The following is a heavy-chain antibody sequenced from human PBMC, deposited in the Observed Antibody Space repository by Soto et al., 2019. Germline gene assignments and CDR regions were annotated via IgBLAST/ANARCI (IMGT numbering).Heavy chain of an antibody. CDR3: ARDIYYDFWSGYYRRGVRDYYYYGMDV. Sequence: GGSLRLSCAASGFTFSDYYMSWIRQAPGKGLEWVSYISSSGSTIYYADSVKGRFTISRDNAKNSLYLQMNSLRAEDTAVYYCARDIYYDFWSGYYRRGVRDYYYYGMDVWGQGTTVTVSS. V-gene: IGHV3-11*01. D-gene: IGHD3-3*01. J-gene: IGHJ6*02. CDR1: GFTFSDYY. CDR2: ISSSGSTI.